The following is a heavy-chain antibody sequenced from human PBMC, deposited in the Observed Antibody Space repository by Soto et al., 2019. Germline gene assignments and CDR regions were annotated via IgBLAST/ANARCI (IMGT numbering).Heavy chain of an antibody. J-gene: IGHJ4*02. V-gene: IGHV3-33*01. CDR2: IWYDGSNK. D-gene: IGHD3-22*01. Sequence: PGGSLRLSCAASGFTFSSYGMHWVRQAPDKGLEWVAVIWYDGSNKYYADSVKGRFTISRDNSKNTLYLQMNSLRAEDTAVYYCARDLGGRGYYYFTHDYWGQGTLVTVSS. CDR3: ARDLGGRGYYYFTHDY. CDR1: GFTFSSYG.